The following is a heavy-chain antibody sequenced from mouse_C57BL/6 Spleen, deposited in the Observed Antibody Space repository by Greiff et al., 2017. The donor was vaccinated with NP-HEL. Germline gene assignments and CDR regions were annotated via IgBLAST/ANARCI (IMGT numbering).Heavy chain of an antibody. V-gene: IGHV3-1*01. Sequence: EVKLMESGPGMVKPSQSLSLSCTVTGYSITSGYDWHWIRHFPGNKLEWMGYISYSGSTNYNPSLKSRISITHDTSKNHFFLKLNSVTTEDTATYYCARDGYYDPFAYWGQGTLVTVSA. CDR1: GYSITSGYD. CDR3: ARDGYYDPFAY. CDR2: ISYSGST. J-gene: IGHJ3*01. D-gene: IGHD2-3*01.